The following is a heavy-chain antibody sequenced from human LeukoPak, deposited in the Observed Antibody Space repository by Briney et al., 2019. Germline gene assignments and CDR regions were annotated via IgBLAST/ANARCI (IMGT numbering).Heavy chain of an antibody. Sequence: ASVKVSCKASGYTFTGYYMHWVRQAPGQGLEWMGWINPNSGATNYAQKFQGRVTMTRDTSISTAYMELSRLRSDDTAVYYCARGRLERSPEDYWGQGTLVTVSS. CDR3: ARGRLERSPEDY. J-gene: IGHJ4*02. CDR1: GYTFTGYY. V-gene: IGHV1-2*02. CDR2: INPNSGAT. D-gene: IGHD1-1*01.